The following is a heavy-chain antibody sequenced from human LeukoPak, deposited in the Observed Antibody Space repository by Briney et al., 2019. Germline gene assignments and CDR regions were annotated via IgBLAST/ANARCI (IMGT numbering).Heavy chain of an antibody. CDR2: IKQDGSEK. D-gene: IGHD6-13*01. CDR3: ASYEFWESSWYYFDY. V-gene: IGHV3-7*01. CDR1: GFTFSSDW. J-gene: IGHJ4*02. Sequence: PGGSLRLSCAASGFTFSSDWMSWVRQAPGKGLEWVANIKQDGSEKYYVDCVKGRFTISKDNAKNSLYLQMNSLRAEDTAVYYCASYEFWESSWYYFDYWGQGTLVTVSS.